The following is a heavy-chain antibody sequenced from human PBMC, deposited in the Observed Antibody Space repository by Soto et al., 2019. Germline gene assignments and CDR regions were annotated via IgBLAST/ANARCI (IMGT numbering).Heavy chain of an antibody. Sequence: PSETLSLTCAVYGGSFSGYYWSWIRQPPGKGLEWIGEINHSGSTNYNPSLKSRVTISVDTSKNQFSLKLSSVTAADTAVYYCAREGSSSYAFDIWGQGTMVTVSS. D-gene: IGHD6-6*01. CDR2: INHSGST. J-gene: IGHJ3*02. CDR1: GGSFSGYY. V-gene: IGHV4-34*01. CDR3: AREGSSSYAFDI.